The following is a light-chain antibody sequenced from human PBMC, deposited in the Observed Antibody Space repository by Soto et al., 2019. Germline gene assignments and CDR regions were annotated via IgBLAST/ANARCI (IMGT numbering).Light chain of an antibody. Sequence: QLVLTQSPSVSGAPRQSVNISCSGNNSNIGSNAVHWYQQLPGKAPKLLMYYNDMLPSGVSDRFSGSKSGTSASLAISGRQSEDEGDYYCATWDDRLTAWVFGGGTQLTVL. J-gene: IGLJ3*02. CDR2: YND. CDR3: ATWDDRLTAWV. CDR1: NSNIGSNA. V-gene: IGLV1-36*01.